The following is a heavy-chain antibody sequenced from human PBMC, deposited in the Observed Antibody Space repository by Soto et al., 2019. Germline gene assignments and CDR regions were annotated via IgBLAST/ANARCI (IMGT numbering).Heavy chain of an antibody. CDR1: GGSIIRSDTYY. J-gene: IGHJ5*02. D-gene: IGHD1-7*01. V-gene: IGHV4-39*02. CDR2: VYYSGIT. Sequence: QLQLQESGPRLVKPSETLSLTCTVSGGSIIRSDTYYWGWIRQPPGKGLEWIGSVYYSGITYYNPSLRSRVTISVDPSNKQFSLKLNSVTAADTAVYYCARGLTGTIMRLNCFDPWGQGTLVTVSS. CDR3: ARGLTGTIMRLNCFDP.